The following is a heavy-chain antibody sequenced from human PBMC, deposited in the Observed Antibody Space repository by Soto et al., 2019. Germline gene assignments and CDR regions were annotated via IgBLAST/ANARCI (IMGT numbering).Heavy chain of an antibody. Sequence: ASVKVSCKASGDTFTSYGISWVRQSPGQGLEWMGWISAYNGNTNYAQKLQGRVTMTTVTSTSTAYMELRSLRSDDTAVYYCARVALDYVWGSYRSYYYYRMDVWGQGTTVTVSS. V-gene: IGHV1-18*01. CDR1: GDTFTSYG. D-gene: IGHD3-16*02. CDR3: ARVALDYVWGSYRSYYYYRMDV. CDR2: ISAYNGNT. J-gene: IGHJ6*02.